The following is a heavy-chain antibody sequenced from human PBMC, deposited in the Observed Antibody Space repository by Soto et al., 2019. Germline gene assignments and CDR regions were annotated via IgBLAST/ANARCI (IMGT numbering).Heavy chain of an antibody. Sequence: GESVTTSCQRSGYTFTKYCIVWVPQMPGKGLEWMRIIYPGDSDIKYNPSFQGQVTISADKSMTTTYLGWTSLKSSDTAIYYCAASIFYYGMDVWGQGSTVTVSS. CDR2: IYPGDSDI. CDR1: GYTFTKYC. CDR3: AASIFYYGMDV. V-gene: IGHV5-51*01. J-gene: IGHJ6*02.